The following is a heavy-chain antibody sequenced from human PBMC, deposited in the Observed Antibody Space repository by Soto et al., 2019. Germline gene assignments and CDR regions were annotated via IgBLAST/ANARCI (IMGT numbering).Heavy chain of an antibody. D-gene: IGHD4-4*01. CDR3: ARVPDDYSILLNYMDV. Sequence: PGESLKISCKGSGYSFTSYWIGWVRQMPGKGLEWMGIIYPGDSDTRYSPSFQGQVTISADNSKNTLYLQMNSLRAEDTAVYYCARVPDDYSILLNYMDVWGKGTTVTVSS. V-gene: IGHV5-51*01. J-gene: IGHJ6*03. CDR2: IYPGDSDT. CDR1: GYSFTSYW.